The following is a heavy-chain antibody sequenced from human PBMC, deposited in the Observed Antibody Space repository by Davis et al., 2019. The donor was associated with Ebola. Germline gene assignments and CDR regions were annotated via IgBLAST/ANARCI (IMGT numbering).Heavy chain of an antibody. Sequence: AASVKVSCKASGYSFTRYYIQWVRQAPGQGLEWMGGIIPLFDTANYAQKFQGRVTITADESTSTAYMELSSLRSEDTAVYYWASWYSRHETGTGLYGMDVWGQGTTVTVSS. CDR3: ASWYSRHETGTGLYGMDV. CDR1: GYSFTRYY. CDR2: IIPLFDTA. D-gene: IGHD6-13*01. V-gene: IGHV1-69*13. J-gene: IGHJ6*02.